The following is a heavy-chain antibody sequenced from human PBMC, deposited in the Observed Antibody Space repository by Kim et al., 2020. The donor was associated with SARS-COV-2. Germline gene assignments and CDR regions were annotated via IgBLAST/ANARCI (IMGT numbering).Heavy chain of an antibody. D-gene: IGHD2-15*01. CDR3: AKRAATGVGPYYFDA. CDR1: GFTFSNYA. V-gene: IGHV3-23*01. J-gene: IGHJ3*01. Sequence: GGSLRLSCAVSGFTFSNYAMSWVRQAPGRGLEWVAGIGGGYDAYYADSVRGRFTISRNHFDNKLYLQMNSLRADDAAVYHCAKRAATGVGPYYFDAWG. CDR2: IGGGYDA.